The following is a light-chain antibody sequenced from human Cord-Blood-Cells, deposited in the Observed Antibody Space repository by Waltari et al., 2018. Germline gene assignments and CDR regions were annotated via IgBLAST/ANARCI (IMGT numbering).Light chain of an antibody. CDR2: EVS. CDR3: CSYAGSSTGV. Sequence: QSALTQPASVSVSPGQSIPISCTGPSGYYGSYNLVSWYQHHPGKAPNLMIYEVSKRPSGVSNRFSGSKSGNTASLTISGLQAEDEADYYCCSYAGSSTGVFGGGTKLTVL. CDR1: SGYYGSYNL. J-gene: IGLJ3*02. V-gene: IGLV2-23*02.